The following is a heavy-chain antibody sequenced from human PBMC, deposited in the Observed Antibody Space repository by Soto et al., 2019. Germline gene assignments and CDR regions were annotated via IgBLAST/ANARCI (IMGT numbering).Heavy chain of an antibody. J-gene: IGHJ4*02. CDR2: IYPGDSDT. CDR1: GYSFTSYW. CDR3: ARLLGVEMVTIDFDY. Sequence: PGESLKISCKGSGYSFTSYWIGWVRQMPGKGLEWMGIIYPGDSDTRYSPSFQGQVTISADKSISTAYLQWSSLKASDTAMYYCARLLGVEMVTIDFDYWGQGTLVTVSS. D-gene: IGHD5-18*01. V-gene: IGHV5-51*01.